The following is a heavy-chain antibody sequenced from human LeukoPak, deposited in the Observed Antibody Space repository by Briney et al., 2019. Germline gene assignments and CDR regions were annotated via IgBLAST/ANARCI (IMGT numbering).Heavy chain of an antibody. CDR3: ASYDILTGSPPVGDY. J-gene: IGHJ4*02. V-gene: IGHV1-18*01. CDR2: ISAYNGNT. CDR1: GYTSTSYG. D-gene: IGHD3-9*01. Sequence: ASVKVSCKASGYTSTSYGISWVRQAPGQGLEWMGWISAYNGNTNYAQKLQGRVTMTTDTSTSTAYMELRSLRSDDTAVYYCASYDILTGSPPVGDYWGQGTLVTVSS.